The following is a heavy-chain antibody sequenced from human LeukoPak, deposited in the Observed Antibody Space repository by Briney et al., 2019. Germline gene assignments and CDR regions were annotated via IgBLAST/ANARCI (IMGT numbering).Heavy chain of an antibody. Sequence: ASVKVSCKASGGTFSSYAISWVRQAPGQGLEWMGRIIPIFGTANYAQKFQGRVTITTDESTSTAYIELSSLRSEDTAVYYCARFLLREGAFDIWGQGTMVTVSS. CDR2: IIPIFGTA. CDR3: ARFLLREGAFDI. CDR1: GGTFSSYA. V-gene: IGHV1-69*05. D-gene: IGHD1-26*01. J-gene: IGHJ3*02.